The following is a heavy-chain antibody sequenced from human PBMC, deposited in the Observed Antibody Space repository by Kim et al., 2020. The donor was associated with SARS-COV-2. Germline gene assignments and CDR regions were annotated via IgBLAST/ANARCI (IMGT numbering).Heavy chain of an antibody. V-gene: IGHV3-43*01. Sequence: SEESVKGRFPISRDNSKNSLFLQMNSLRTEDTALYYCAKDMLSITGTTFDYWGQGTLVTVSS. J-gene: IGHJ4*02. CDR3: AKDMLSITGTTFDY. D-gene: IGHD1-20*01.